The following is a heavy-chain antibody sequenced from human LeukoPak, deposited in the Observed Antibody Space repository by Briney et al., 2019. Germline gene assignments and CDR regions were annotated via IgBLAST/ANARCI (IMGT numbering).Heavy chain of an antibody. CDR1: GFTFSSYW. Sequence: GGSLRLSCAASGFTFSSYWMSWVRQAPGKGLEWVANIKQDGSEKYYVDSMKGRFTISRDNTKNSLYLQMNSLRSEDTAVYYCARDYSSSWYQGPPFVGYWFDPWGQGTLVTVSS. CDR2: IKQDGSEK. J-gene: IGHJ5*02. D-gene: IGHD6-13*01. CDR3: ARDYSSSWYQGPPFVGYWFDP. V-gene: IGHV3-7*03.